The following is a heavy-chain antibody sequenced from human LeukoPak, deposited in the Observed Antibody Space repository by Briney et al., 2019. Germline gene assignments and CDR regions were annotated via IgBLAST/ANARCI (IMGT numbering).Heavy chain of an antibody. D-gene: IGHD3-16*01. Sequence: PGGSLRLSCAASGFTFSSYEMNWVRQAPGKGLVWVSRLNEDGGITNYADFAKGRFTISRDNARNTLYLQMNSLSADDTAVYYCTRDIGGRSAYWGQGALVTVSS. V-gene: IGHV3-74*01. CDR3: TRDIGGRSAY. CDR1: GFTFSSYE. J-gene: IGHJ4*02. CDR2: LNEDGGIT.